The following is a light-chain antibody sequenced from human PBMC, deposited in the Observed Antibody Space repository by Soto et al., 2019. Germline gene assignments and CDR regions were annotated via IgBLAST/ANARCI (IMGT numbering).Light chain of an antibody. CDR1: QDISKN. V-gene: IGKV1-33*01. CDR2: DAS. J-gene: IGKJ4*01. Sequence: DIQMTQYPSSLSSSVGARVTITCQASQDISKNLNWYQQKPGKAPNLLIYDASNLQTGVPSRFSGSGSGTDFIFTISSLQPEDFGTYYCQHYDTLPAVTFGGGTKVETK. CDR3: QHYDTLPAVT.